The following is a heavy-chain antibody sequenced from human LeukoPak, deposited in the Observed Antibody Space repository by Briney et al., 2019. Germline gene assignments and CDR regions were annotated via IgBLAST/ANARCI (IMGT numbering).Heavy chain of an antibody. CDR3: AREGSMTARPFVSIDY. D-gene: IGHD6-6*01. CDR2: IHTSGNT. Sequence: SETLSLTCTVSGGSISTYYWSWIRQPAGKGLEWIGRIHTSGNTDYNPSLKSRVTMSVDASKNQFSLKLSSVTAADTAVYYCAREGSMTARPFVSIDYWGQGTLVTISS. CDR1: GGSISTYY. V-gene: IGHV4-4*07. J-gene: IGHJ4*02.